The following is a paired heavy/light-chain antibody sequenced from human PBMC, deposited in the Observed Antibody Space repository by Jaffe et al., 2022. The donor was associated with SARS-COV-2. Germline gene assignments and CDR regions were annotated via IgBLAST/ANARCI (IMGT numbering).Heavy chain of an antibody. D-gene: IGHD3-10*01. J-gene: IGHJ4*02. CDR3: ARDRGVIRKSSGFADY. Sequence: QVQLVQSGAEVKRPGASVKFSCKTSGYTFTSYYVHWLRQAPGQGLEWMGVINPIDPSTEYAQRFQGRVSMTWDTSTSTVYMELRSLRSDDTAVYYCARDRGVIRKSSGFADYWGQGTLLTVSS. V-gene: IGHV1-46*01. CDR1: GYTFTSYY. CDR2: INPIDPST.
Light chain of an antibody. J-gene: IGKJ5*01. CDR3: QQYVNSPQMI. V-gene: IGKV3-20*01. CDR1: QSLPSVY. CDR2: GAS. Sequence: EIVLTQSPGTLSLSPGERATLSCRASQSLPSVYLAWYQQRPGQAPRLLIYGASIRATGIPDRFSGSGSGTDFTLTINRLQTEDFAVYYCQQYVNSPQMIFGQGTRLEIK.